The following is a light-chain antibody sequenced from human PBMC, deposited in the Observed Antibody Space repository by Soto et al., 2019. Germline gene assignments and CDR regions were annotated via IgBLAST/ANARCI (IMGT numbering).Light chain of an antibody. CDR2: VAS. CDR1: QGISSW. Sequence: DIQMTQSPSSVSASVGDRVTITCRASQGISSWLAWYQQKPGKAPKLLIFVASTLLSGVPSRFSGSGSGSDFTLTVSSLQPDDFAPYYGQQAHSFPFTFGPGTKVDMK. J-gene: IGKJ3*01. V-gene: IGKV1-12*01. CDR3: QQAHSFPFT.